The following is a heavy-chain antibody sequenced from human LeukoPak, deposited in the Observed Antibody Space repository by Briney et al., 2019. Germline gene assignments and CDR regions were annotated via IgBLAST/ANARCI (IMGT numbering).Heavy chain of an antibody. CDR2: INPSGGST. CDR3: ATYSSSWYTPLDY. CDR1: GYTFTSHH. D-gene: IGHD6-13*01. Sequence: ASVKISCKASGYTFTSHHIHWVRQAPGQGHEWMGIINPSGGSTNYGQKFQGRVTMTRDMSTSTVYMELSSLRSDDTAVYYCATYSSSWYTPLDYWGQGTLVTVSS. J-gene: IGHJ4*02. V-gene: IGHV1-46*01.